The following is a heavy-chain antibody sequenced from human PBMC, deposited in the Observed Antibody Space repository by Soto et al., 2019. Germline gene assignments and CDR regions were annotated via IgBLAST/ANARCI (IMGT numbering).Heavy chain of an antibody. CDR3: ARDQYGFRSGSYYYAMEV. CDR2: IYYTGST. Sequence: SETLSLTCTVSGGSVSSESHYWSWIRQTPGKGLEWIGYIYYTGSTNYNPSLKGRVTMSVDTSRDQVSLRLRSVTRADTAVYYCARDQYGFRSGSYYYAMEVWGQGTKVTVSS. V-gene: IGHV4-61*01. CDR1: GGSVSSESHY. J-gene: IGHJ6*02. D-gene: IGHD3-3*01.